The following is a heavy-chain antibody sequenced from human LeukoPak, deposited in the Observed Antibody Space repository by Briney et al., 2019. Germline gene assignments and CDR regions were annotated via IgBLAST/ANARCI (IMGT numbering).Heavy chain of an antibody. J-gene: IGHJ4*02. CDR2: ISGSGGST. CDR3: TRLGYCSSTSCLDY. V-gene: IGHV3-23*01. CDR1: GFTFSSYA. Sequence: GGSLRLSCAASGFTFSSYAMSWVRQAPRKGLEWVSAISGSGGSTYYADSVKGRFTISRDNSKNTLYLQMNSLRAEDTAVYYCTRLGYCSSTSCLDYWGRGTLVTVSS. D-gene: IGHD2-2*01.